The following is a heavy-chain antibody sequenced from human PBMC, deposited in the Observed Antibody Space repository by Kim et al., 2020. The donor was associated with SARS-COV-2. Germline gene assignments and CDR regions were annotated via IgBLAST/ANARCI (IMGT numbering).Heavy chain of an antibody. J-gene: IGHJ6*02. Sequence: GGSLRLSCEATGLIFDDYAFHWVRQAPGRGLEWVAGISWNSRNIDYGDSVKGRFTVSRDNDKHSVYLEMNSLTSEDTALYYCAKDMAAWGILWVRDLFDGMDAWGQGTTVIVSS. V-gene: IGHV3-9*01. CDR2: ISWNSRNI. CDR1: GLIFDDYA. CDR3: AKDMAAWGILWVRDLFDGMDA. D-gene: IGHD7-27*01.